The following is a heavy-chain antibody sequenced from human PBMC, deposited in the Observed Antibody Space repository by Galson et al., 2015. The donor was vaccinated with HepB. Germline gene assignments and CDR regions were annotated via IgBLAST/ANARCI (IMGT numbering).Heavy chain of an antibody. V-gene: IGHV2-70*04. D-gene: IGHD6-13*01. CDR3: ARMRGAAAGMYYFAY. J-gene: IGHJ4*02. CDR2: IDWDDDK. Sequence: PALVKPTQTLTLTCTFSGFSLSTYGMRVNWIRQPPGKALEWLARIDWDDDKFYSTSLKTRLTISKDTSKNQVVLTMTNMDPVDTATYYCARMRGAAAGMYYFAYWGQGTLVTVSS. CDR1: GFSLSTYGMR.